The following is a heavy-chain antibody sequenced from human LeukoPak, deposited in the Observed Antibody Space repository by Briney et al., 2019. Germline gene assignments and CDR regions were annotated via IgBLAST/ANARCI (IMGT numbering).Heavy chain of an antibody. CDR1: GGSLSGYY. CDR2: INHSGSS. Sequence: SGTLSLTCGVYGGSLSGYYWTWIRQPPGKGLEWIGEINHSGSSDYNPSLKSRVTISVDTSKNQFSLKLTSVTAADTAVYYCARDESRTGQYNWYFDLWGRGTLVTVSS. CDR3: ARDESRTGQYNWYFDL. J-gene: IGHJ2*01. V-gene: IGHV4-34*01. D-gene: IGHD6-6*01.